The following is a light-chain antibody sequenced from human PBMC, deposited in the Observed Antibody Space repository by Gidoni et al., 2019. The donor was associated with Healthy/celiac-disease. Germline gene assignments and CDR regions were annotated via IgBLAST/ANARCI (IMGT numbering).Light chain of an antibody. V-gene: IGKV1-39*01. J-gene: IGKJ1*01. Sequence: DIQMTQSPSSLSASVGDRVTITCRASQSISSYLNWYQQKPGKAPKLLIYAASRFHSHHQQSAPEDFATYYCQQSYSTPPEWTFGQGTKVEIK. CDR3: QQSYSTPPEWT. CDR1: QSISSY. CDR2: AAS.